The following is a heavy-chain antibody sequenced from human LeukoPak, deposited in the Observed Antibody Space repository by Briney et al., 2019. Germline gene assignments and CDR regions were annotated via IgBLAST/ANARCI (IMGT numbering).Heavy chain of an antibody. CDR3: XXVGYGDLGVWEY. D-gene: IGHD4-17*01. Sequence: PGGSLRLSCAASGFTFSDYYMSWIRQAPGKGLEWVSYISSSGSTIYYADSVKGRFTISRDNSKNTLYLQMNSLRAEDTAVYYXXXVGYGDLGVWEYWGQGTLVTVSS. V-gene: IGHV3-11*04. CDR1: GFTFSDYY. CDR2: ISSSGSTI. J-gene: IGHJ4*02.